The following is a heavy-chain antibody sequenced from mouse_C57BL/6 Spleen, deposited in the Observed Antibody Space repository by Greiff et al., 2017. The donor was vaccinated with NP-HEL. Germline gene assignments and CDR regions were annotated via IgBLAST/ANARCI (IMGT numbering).Heavy chain of an antibody. Sequence: QVQLQQPGAELVKPGASVKMSCKASGYTFTSYWITWVKQRPGQGLEWIGDIYPGSGSTTYNEKFKSKATMTVDTSSSTAYMQLSSLTSEDSAFYYCARRIYDGYYDYWGQGTTLTVSS. D-gene: IGHD2-3*01. CDR1: GYTFTSYW. J-gene: IGHJ2*01. V-gene: IGHV1-55*01. CDR2: IYPGSGST. CDR3: ARRIYDGYYDY.